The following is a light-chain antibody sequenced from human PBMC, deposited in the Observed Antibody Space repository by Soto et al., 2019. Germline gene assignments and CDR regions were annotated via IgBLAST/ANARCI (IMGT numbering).Light chain of an antibody. CDR1: QDIGNY. V-gene: IGKV1-33*01. CDR3: QQYENLPPT. Sequence: DIQMTQSPSSLSASVGDRVTITCQASQDIGNYLNWYQVKPGKVPKLLMFDTSNLETGVPSRFSGAGSGTDFTFTISSLQPEDIATYYCQQYENLPPTFGQGTNVEIK. J-gene: IGKJ2*01. CDR2: DTS.